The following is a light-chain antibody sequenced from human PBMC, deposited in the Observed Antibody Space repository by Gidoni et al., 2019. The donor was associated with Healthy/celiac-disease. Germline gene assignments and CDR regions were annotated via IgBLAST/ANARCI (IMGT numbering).Light chain of an antibody. CDR3: QQHGSSHLYT. CDR1: KSVSSSY. V-gene: IGKV3-20*01. CDR2: GAA. Sequence: TVLPPSPCTLSLSPVERATLSCKASKSVSSSYLAWYQQKPGQAPRLLIYGAASRATGIPDRFSGSGSGTDFTLTISRLEPEDFVVYYCQQHGSSHLYTFGQGTKLEIK. J-gene: IGKJ2*01.